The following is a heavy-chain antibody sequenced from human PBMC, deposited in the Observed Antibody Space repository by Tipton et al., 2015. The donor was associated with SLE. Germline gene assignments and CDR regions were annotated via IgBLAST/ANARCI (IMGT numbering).Heavy chain of an antibody. D-gene: IGHD3-10*01. V-gene: IGHV4-34*01. J-gene: IGHJ6*03. CDR2: INHSGST. CDR3: ARVRMGSGAYRLYYMDV. CDR1: DGPFSAFS. Sequence: TLSLTCAVYDGPFSAFSCRWLRQPPGKGLEWIGEINHSGSTNFNPSLKSRLTISVDTSKNQFSLRLSSVTAADTAVYYCARVRMGSGAYRLYYMDVWGKGTTVTVSS.